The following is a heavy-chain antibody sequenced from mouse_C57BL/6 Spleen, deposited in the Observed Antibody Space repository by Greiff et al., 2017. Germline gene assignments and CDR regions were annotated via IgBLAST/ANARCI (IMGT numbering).Heavy chain of an antibody. V-gene: IGHV5-16*01. Sequence: EVKLMESEGGLVQPGSSMKLSCTASGFTFSDYYMAWVRQVPEKGLEWVANINYDGSSTYYLDSLKSRFIISRDNAKNILYLQMSSLKSEDTATYYCARDVGTNYFDYWGQGTTLTVSS. CDR3: ARDVGTNYFDY. CDR2: INYDGSST. J-gene: IGHJ2*01. D-gene: IGHD4-1*01. CDR1: GFTFSDYY.